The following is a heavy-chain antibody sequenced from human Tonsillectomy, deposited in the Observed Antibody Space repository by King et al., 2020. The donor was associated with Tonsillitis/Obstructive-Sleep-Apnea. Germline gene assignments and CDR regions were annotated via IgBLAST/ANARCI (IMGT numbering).Heavy chain of an antibody. CDR1: GGSFSGYY. V-gene: IGHV4-34*01. CDR3: ARGSGLWFRRGNWFDP. D-gene: IGHD3-10*01. J-gene: IGHJ5*02. CDR2: INHSGST. Sequence: VQLQQWGAGLLKPSETLSLTCAVYGGSFSGYYWSWIRQPPGKGLEWIGEINHSGSTNYNPSLKSRVTISVDTSKNQFSLKLSSVTAADTAVYYCARGSGLWFRRGNWFDPWGQGTLVTVSS.